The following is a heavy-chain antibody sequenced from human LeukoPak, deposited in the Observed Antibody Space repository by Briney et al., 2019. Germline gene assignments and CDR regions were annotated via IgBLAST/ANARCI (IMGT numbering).Heavy chain of an antibody. CDR1: GFTFSSYE. Sequence: GGSLRLSCAASGFTFSSYEMNWVRQAPGKGLEWVSYISSSGSTIYYADSVKGRFTISRDNAKNSLYLQMNSLRAEDTAVYYCARGGTYYCSSTSCPFFDYWGQGTLVTVSS. CDR2: ISSSGSTI. CDR3: ARGGTYYCSSTSCPFFDY. J-gene: IGHJ4*02. D-gene: IGHD2-2*01. V-gene: IGHV3-48*03.